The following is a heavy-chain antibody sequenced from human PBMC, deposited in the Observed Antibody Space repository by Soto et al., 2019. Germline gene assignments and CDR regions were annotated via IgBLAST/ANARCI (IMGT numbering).Heavy chain of an antibody. CDR3: ARSRIAVAGAPTDY. Sequence: ASVKVSCKASGYTFTSYAMHWVRQAPGQRLEWMGWINAGNGNTKYSQKFQGRVTITRDTSASTAYMELSSLRSEDTAVYYCARSRIAVAGAPTDYWGQGTLVTVSS. CDR2: INAGNGNT. D-gene: IGHD6-19*01. V-gene: IGHV1-3*01. CDR1: GYTFTSYA. J-gene: IGHJ4*02.